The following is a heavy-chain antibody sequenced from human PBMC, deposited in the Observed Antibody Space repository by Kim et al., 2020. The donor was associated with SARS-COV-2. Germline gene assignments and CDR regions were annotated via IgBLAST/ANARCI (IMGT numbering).Heavy chain of an antibody. Sequence: GGSLRLSCAASGFTFSSYGMHWVRQAPGKGLEWVAVISYDGSNKYYADSVKGRFTISRDNSKNTLYLQMNSLRAEDTAVYYCAKDHGSPLWDGGFNWFDP. J-gene: IGHJ5*02. CDR3: AKDHGSPLWDGGFNWFDP. CDR1: GFTFSSYG. D-gene: IGHD3-10*01. V-gene: IGHV3-30*18. CDR2: ISYDGSNK.